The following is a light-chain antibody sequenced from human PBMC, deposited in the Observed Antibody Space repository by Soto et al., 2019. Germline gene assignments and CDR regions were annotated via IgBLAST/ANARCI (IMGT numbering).Light chain of an antibody. J-gene: IGKJ1*01. CDR1: QSVSSSY. CDR2: GAS. V-gene: IGKV3-20*01. Sequence: EIVLTQSPGTLSLSPGERATLSCRASQSVSSSYLAWYQQKPGQAPGHLTYGASSRATGIPDRFSGSGSGTDFTLTISRLEPEDCAVYYCQQYGSSPWTFGQGTKVEIK. CDR3: QQYGSSPWT.